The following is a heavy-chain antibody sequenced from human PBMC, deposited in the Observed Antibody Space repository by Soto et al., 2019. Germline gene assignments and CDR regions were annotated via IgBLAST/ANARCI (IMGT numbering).Heavy chain of an antibody. V-gene: IGHV3-33*01. CDR1: GFIFSNYG. J-gene: IGHJ3*02. Sequence: GGSLRLSCRASGFIFSNYGMHWVRQAAGKGLEWVAVVWYDGSNKYYADSVKGRFTISRDNSKSTLYLQMSSLRAEDTALYYCARAGDTSLGIRELGAFDICGQGTNVTV. D-gene: IGHD2-21*01. CDR3: ARAGDTSLGIRELGAFDI. CDR2: VWYDGSNK.